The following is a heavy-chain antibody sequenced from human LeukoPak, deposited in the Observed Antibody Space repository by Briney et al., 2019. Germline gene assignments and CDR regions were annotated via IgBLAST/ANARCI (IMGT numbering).Heavy chain of an antibody. D-gene: IGHD2-21*02. V-gene: IGHV4-39*01. CDR1: GGSISSSSYC. CDR3: ARVVTAVGWPFDI. CDR2: IYYDGST. Sequence: NASETLSLTCAVSGGSISSSSYCWGWIRQPPGKGLEWIGNIYYDGSTHYNPSLKSRVTISVDTSKNQFSLKLSSVTAADTAVYYCARVVTAVGWPFDIWGQGTMVTVSS. J-gene: IGHJ3*02.